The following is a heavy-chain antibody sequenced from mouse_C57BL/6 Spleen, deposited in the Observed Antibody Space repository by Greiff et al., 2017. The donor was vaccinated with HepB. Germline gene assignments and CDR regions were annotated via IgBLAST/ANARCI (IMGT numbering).Heavy chain of an antibody. CDR1: GYTFTDYY. CDR3: ARRRFDV. CDR2: INPNNGGT. J-gene: IGHJ1*03. Sequence: EVQLQQSGPELVKPGASVKISCQASGYTFTDYYMNWVKQSHGKSLEWIGDINPNNGGTSYNQKFKGKATLTVDKSSSTAYMELRSLTSEDSAVYYCARRRFDVWGTGTTVTVSS. V-gene: IGHV1-26*01.